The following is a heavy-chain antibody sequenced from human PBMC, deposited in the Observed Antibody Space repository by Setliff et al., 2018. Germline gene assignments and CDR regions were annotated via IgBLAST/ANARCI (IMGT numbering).Heavy chain of an antibody. Sequence: GGSLRLSCSASGFTFSSYGMHWVRQAPGKGLEWVAVIWYDGTNKYYADSVKGRFTISRDNSKNTLYLQMNSLGAEDTAVYYCASYCSSTSCPFDYWGQGTLVTVSS. CDR3: ASYCSSTSCPFDY. V-gene: IGHV3-33*08. CDR1: GFTFSSYG. J-gene: IGHJ4*02. D-gene: IGHD2-2*01. CDR2: IWYDGTNK.